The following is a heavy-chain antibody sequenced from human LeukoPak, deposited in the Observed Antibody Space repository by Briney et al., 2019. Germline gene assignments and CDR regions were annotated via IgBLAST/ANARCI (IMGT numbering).Heavy chain of an antibody. V-gene: IGHV4-59*02. CDR3: ARGGYYGSGNDFRFDP. Sequence: SETLSLTCTVSGGSVSSYYWSWIRQSPGKGLECIGYIHYTGSTNYNPSLKSRVTISVETSKNQFSLKLKSVTAADTAVYYCARGGYYGSGNDFRFDPWGQGTLVTVSS. J-gene: IGHJ5*02. CDR2: IHYTGST. CDR1: GGSVSSYY. D-gene: IGHD3-10*01.